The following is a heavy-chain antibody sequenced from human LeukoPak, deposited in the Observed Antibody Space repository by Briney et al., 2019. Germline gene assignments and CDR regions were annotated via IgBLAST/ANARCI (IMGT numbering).Heavy chain of an antibody. Sequence: GASVKVSCKASGYTFTGYYMHWVRQAPGQGLEWMGGIIPIFGTANYAQKFQGRVTITADESTSTAYMELSSLRSEDTAVYYCARDSSTSRADYWGQGTLVTVSS. V-gene: IGHV1-69*13. D-gene: IGHD2/OR15-2a*01. CDR1: GYTFTGYY. CDR2: IIPIFGTA. J-gene: IGHJ4*02. CDR3: ARDSSTSRADY.